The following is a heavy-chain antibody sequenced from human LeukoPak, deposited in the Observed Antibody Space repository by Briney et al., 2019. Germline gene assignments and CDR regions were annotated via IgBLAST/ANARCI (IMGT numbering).Heavy chain of an antibody. V-gene: IGHV3-48*03. CDR3: ARDATTAIGTVYMDV. Sequence: GGSLRLSCEASGFTFSSYEVNWVRQAPGKGLEGLSHISDSGSSVHYADSVKGRFTISRDNSKNSLYLEMNSLRVEDTAIYYCARDATTAIGTVYMDVWGKGTTVTISS. D-gene: IGHD1-1*01. CDR2: ISDSGSSV. J-gene: IGHJ6*03. CDR1: GFTFSSYE.